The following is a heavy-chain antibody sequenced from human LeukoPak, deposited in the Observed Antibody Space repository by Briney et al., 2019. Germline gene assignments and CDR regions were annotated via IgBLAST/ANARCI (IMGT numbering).Heavy chain of an antibody. V-gene: IGHV1-2*02. CDR1: GYTFTSYG. CDR2: FNPNSGAT. J-gene: IGHJ4*02. Sequence: ASVKVSCKASGYTFTSYGISWVRQAPGQGLEWMGWFNPNSGATEYAQKFQGRVTMSSDTSIATAYVELNILRSDDTAVYYCARGPDTSGYYPFDYWGQGTLVTVSS. D-gene: IGHD3-22*01. CDR3: ARGPDTSGYYPFDY.